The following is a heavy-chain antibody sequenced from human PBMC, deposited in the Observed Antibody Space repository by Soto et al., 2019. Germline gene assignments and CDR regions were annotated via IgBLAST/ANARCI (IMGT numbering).Heavy chain of an antibody. Sequence: ASVKVSCKASGYTFSSYAMHWVRQAPGQRLEWMGWINAGNGNTKYSQKFQGRVTITRDTSASTAYMELSSLRSEDTAVYYCARAGPLRFLAWLSGLGYWGQVPL. V-gene: IGHV1-3*01. CDR1: GYTFSSYA. CDR2: INAGNGNT. D-gene: IGHD3-3*01. CDR3: ARAGPLRFLAWLSGLGY. J-gene: IGHJ4*02.